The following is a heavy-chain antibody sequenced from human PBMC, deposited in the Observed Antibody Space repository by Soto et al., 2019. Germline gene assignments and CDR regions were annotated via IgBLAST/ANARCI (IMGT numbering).Heavy chain of an antibody. CDR3: ARVDYYKSERSVRFED. Sequence: EVQLVESGGGVVRPGGSLRLSCAASGFTFDDYGMSWVRQAPGKGLEWVSGINWNGGSTGYADSVKDLFTISRDNXKXXLYLQSIRRTTEDTALYYSARVDYYKSERSVRFEDWGQGTLVAV. CDR1: GFTFDDYG. CDR2: INWNGGST. V-gene: IGHV3-20*04. J-gene: IGHJ4*02. D-gene: IGHD1-26*01.